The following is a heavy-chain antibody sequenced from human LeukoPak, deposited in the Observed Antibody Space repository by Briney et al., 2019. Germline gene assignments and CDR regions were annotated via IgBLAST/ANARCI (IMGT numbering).Heavy chain of an antibody. Sequence: GRSLRLSCTAAGFTFGDYAMSWVRQAPGKGLEWVGFIRSKAYGGTTEYAASVKGRFTISRDDSKSIAYLQMNSLKTEDTAVYYCTRGSLKSDFWSGYSQLFDYWGQGTLVTVSS. CDR3: TRGSLKSDFWSGYSQLFDY. D-gene: IGHD3-3*01. J-gene: IGHJ4*02. V-gene: IGHV3-49*04. CDR2: IRSKAYGGTT. CDR1: GFTFGDYA.